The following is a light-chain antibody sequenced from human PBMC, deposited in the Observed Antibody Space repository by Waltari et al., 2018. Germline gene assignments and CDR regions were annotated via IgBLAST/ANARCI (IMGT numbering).Light chain of an antibody. CDR3: ASWDDSLNGHWV. V-gene: IGLV1-44*01. J-gene: IGLJ3*02. CDR1: SSNIGSNL. CDR2: RSD. Sequence: QSVLTQPPSASGTPGQRVTISCSGSSSNIGSNLVLWSQQLPGKAPKLLIYRSDRRPSGVPVRFSGSKSGSSASLAIDGLHSEDEADYYCASWDDSLNGHWVFGGGTKVTVL.